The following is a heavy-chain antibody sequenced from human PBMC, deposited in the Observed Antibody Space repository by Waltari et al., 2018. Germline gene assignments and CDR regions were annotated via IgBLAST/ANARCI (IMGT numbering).Heavy chain of an antibody. CDR2: IYYSGST. D-gene: IGHD6-19*01. Sequence: QVQLQESGPGLVKPSETLSLTCTVSGGSLSSYYWSWIRQPPGKGLEWIGYIYYSGSTNYNPSLKSRVTVSVDTSKNQFSLKLSSVSAADTAVYYCARISVAGRPPVYWYFDLWGRGTLVTVSS. V-gene: IGHV4-59*01. CDR1: GGSLSSYY. J-gene: IGHJ2*01. CDR3: ARISVAGRPPVYWYFDL.